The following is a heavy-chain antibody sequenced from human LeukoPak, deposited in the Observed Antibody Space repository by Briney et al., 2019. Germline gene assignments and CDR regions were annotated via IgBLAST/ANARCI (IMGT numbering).Heavy chain of an antibody. CDR3: ARQPSLYYYDSSGYQNWFDP. Sequence: ASVKVSCKASGYTFTSYYMHWVRQAPGQGLKWMGIINPSGGSTSYAQKFQGRVTMTRDTSTSTVYMELSSLRSEDTAVYYCARQPSLYYYDSSGYQNWFDPWGQGTLVTVSS. CDR1: GYTFTSYY. CDR2: INPSGGST. D-gene: IGHD3-22*01. J-gene: IGHJ5*02. V-gene: IGHV1-46*03.